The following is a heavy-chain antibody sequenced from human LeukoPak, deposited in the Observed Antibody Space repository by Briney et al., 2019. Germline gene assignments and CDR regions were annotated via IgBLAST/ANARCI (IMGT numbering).Heavy chain of an antibody. J-gene: IGHJ5*02. CDR1: GFTFSTYA. D-gene: IGHD6-13*01. V-gene: IGHV3-48*03. CDR3: ARVISGYSSSWYHSAYNWFDP. CDR2: ISSSGSTI. Sequence: GGSLRLSCAASGFTFSTYAMHWVRQAPGKGLEWVSYISSSGSTIYYADSVKGRFTISRDNAKNSLYLQMNSLRAEDTAVYYCARVISGYSSSWYHSAYNWFDPWGQGTLVTVSS.